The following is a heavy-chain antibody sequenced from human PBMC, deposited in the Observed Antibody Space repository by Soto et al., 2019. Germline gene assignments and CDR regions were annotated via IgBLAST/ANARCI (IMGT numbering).Heavy chain of an antibody. D-gene: IGHD3-10*01. CDR1: GYTFTGYH. J-gene: IGHJ6*02. Sequence: ASVKVSCKASGYTFTGYHMHWVRQAPGQGLEWMGWINPNSGGTNYAQKFQGWVTVTRDTSISTAYMELSRLRSDDTAVYYCAREDYGSGSDYYGMDVWGQGTTVTVSS. CDR2: INPNSGGT. CDR3: AREDYGSGSDYYGMDV. V-gene: IGHV1-2*04.